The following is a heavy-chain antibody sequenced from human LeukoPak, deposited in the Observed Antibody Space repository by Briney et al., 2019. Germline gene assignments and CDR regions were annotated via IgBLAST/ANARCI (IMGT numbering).Heavy chain of an antibody. CDR2: IYYNGVT. D-gene: IGHD3-22*01. J-gene: IGHJ4*02. V-gene: IGHV4-59*01. CDR1: GGSISSYY. CDR3: ARGLSYYDSSLGY. Sequence: PSETLSLTCTVSGGSISSYYWSWIRQPPGKGLEWIGYIYYNGVTNYNPSLKSRVTISLDTPKNQVSLKLSSVTAADTAVYFCARGLSYYDSSLGYWGQGALVTVSS.